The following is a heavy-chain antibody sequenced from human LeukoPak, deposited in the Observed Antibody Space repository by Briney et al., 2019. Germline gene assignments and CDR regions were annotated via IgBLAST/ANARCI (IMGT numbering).Heavy chain of an antibody. J-gene: IGHJ5*02. V-gene: IGHV1-2*02. D-gene: IGHD4-17*01. CDR1: GYTFTGHY. Sequence: ASVKVSCKASGYTFTGHYVHWVRQAPGQGLEWMGWGNPNSGATRYSQKFQGRVTMTRDTSISIAYMDLTSLRSDDTAVYYCARDGWGDYDRLGWFDSWGQGTLVTVSS. CDR3: ARDGWGDYDRLGWFDS. CDR2: GNPNSGAT.